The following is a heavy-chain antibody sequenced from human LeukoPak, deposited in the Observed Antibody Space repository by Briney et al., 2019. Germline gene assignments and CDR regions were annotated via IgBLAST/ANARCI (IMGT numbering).Heavy chain of an antibody. CDR2: IRSKANSYAT. J-gene: IGHJ4*02. CDR1: GFTFSGSA. V-gene: IGHV3-73*01. D-gene: IGHD3-16*02. CDR3: TRQPQLSPGH. Sequence: PGGSLRLSCAASGFTFSGSAMHWVRQASGKGLEWVGRIRSKANSYATAYAASVKGRFTISRDDSKNTAYLQMNSLKTEDTAVYYCTRQPQLSPGHWGQGTLVTVSS.